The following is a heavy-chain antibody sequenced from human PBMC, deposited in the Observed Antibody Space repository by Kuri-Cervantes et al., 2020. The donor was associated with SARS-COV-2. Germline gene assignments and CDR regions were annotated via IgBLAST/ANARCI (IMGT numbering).Heavy chain of an antibody. J-gene: IGHJ4*02. CDR1: GGSISSSSYY. V-gene: IGHV4-39*01. Sequence: GSLRLSCTVSGGSISSSSYYWGWIRQPPGKGLEWIGSIYYSGSTYYNPSLKSRVTISVDTSKNQFSLKLSSVTAADTAVYYRASQVDTAMAFDYWGQGTLVTVSS. D-gene: IGHD5-18*01. CDR2: IYYSGST. CDR3: ASQVDTAMAFDY.